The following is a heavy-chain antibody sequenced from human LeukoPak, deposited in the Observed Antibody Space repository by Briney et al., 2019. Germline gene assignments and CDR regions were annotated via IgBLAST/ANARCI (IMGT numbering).Heavy chain of an antibody. D-gene: IGHD6-19*01. J-gene: IGHJ4*02. CDR2: ISGSGGST. Sequence: GGSLRLSCAASGFTFSSYAMSWVRQAPGKGLEWVSAISGSGGSTYYADSVKGRFIISRDNSKNTLYLQMNSLRAEDTAVYYCAKKHNLHSGWPFDYWGQGTLVTVSS. CDR1: GFTFSSYA. V-gene: IGHV3-23*01. CDR3: AKKHNLHSGWPFDY.